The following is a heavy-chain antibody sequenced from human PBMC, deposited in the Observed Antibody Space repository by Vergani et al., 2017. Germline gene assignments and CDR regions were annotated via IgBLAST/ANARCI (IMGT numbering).Heavy chain of an antibody. V-gene: IGHV3-53*01. Sequence: EVQLVESGGGLVKPGGSLRLSCAASGFTVSSNYMSWVRQAPGKGLEWVSVIYSGGSTYYADSVKGRFTISRDNSKNTLYLQMNSLRAEDTAVYYCARDFHYGGKPGAFDIWGQGTMVTVSS. CDR1: GFTVSSNY. CDR2: IYSGGST. J-gene: IGHJ3*02. CDR3: ARDFHYGGKPGAFDI. D-gene: IGHD4-23*01.